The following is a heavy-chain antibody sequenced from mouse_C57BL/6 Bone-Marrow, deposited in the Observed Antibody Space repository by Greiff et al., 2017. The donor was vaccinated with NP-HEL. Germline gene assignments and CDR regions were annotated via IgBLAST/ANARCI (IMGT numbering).Heavy chain of an antibody. Sequence: VQLQQPGAELVMPGASVKLSCKASGYTFTSYWLHWVKQRPGQGLAWIGEIDPSDSYTNYNQKFKGKSTLTVDKSSSTAYMQLSSLTSEDSAVYYCARSGGYYAGFAYWGQGTLVTVSA. D-gene: IGHD2-3*01. CDR1: GYTFTSYW. V-gene: IGHV1-69*01. CDR2: IDPSDSYT. J-gene: IGHJ3*01. CDR3: ARSGGYYAGFAY.